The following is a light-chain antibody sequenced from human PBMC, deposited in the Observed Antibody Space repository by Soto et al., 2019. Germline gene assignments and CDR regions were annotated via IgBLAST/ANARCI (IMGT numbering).Light chain of an antibody. CDR1: QSVSSSY. CDR3: QQYGSSPIT. CDR2: GAS. Sequence: DILLTQSPGALSMSSGDRATLSCRASQSVSSSYLAWYQQKPGQAPRLLIYGASTRATGIPARFSGGGSVTHFTLTISRLEAEDFVICYCQQYGSSPITFGQGTRVEIK. J-gene: IGKJ5*01. V-gene: IGKV3-20*01.